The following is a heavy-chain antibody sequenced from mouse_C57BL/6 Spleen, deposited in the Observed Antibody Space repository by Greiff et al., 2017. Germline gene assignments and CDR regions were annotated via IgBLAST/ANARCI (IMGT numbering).Heavy chain of an antibody. CDR3: AKNYGSSPADY. CDR1: GFTFSDYG. V-gene: IGHV5-17*01. Sequence: EVQLQESGGGLVKPGASLKLSCAASGFTFSDYGMHWVRQAPGQGLEWVAYISSGSSTIYYADTVKGRFTISRDNAKNTLCLQMTGLRSEDTAVCECAKNYGSSPADYWGQGTTLTVSA. J-gene: IGHJ2*01. D-gene: IGHD1-1*01. CDR2: ISSGSSTI.